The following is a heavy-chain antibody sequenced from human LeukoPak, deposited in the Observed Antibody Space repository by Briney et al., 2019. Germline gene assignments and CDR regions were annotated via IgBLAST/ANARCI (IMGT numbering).Heavy chain of an antibody. V-gene: IGHV4-34*01. CDR3: ARRGVATIPDY. J-gene: IGHJ4*02. D-gene: IGHD5-12*01. CDR1: GGSFSGYY. Sequence: SETLSLTCAVYGGSFSGYYWSWIRQPPGKGLEWIGEINHSGSTNYNPSLKSRVTISVDTSKNQFSLKLSSVTAADTAVYYCARRGVATIPDYWGQGSLVTVSS. CDR2: INHSGST.